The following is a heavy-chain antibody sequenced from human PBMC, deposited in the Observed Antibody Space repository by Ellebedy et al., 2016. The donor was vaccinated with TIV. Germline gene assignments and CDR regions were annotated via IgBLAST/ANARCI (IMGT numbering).Heavy chain of an antibody. D-gene: IGHD3-10*01. CDR2: ISSNGGST. J-gene: IGHJ5*02. Sequence: PGGSLRLSCAASGFTFSSYAMHWVRQAPGTGLEYVSAISSNGGSTYYANSVKGRFTISRDNSKNTLYLQMGSLRAEDMAVYYCARGILWFGELPPSGWFDPWGQGTLVTVSS. CDR1: GFTFSSYA. V-gene: IGHV3-64*01. CDR3: ARGILWFGELPPSGWFDP.